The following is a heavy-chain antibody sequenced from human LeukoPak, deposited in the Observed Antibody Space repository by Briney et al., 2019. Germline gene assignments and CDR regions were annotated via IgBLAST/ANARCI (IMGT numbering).Heavy chain of an antibody. CDR3: ARGRIAARGPGVFDI. CDR1: GGSISSGDCY. J-gene: IGHJ3*02. CDR2: IYYSGST. Sequence: SQTLSLTCTVSGGSISSGDCYWSWIRQPPGKGLEWIGYIYYSGSTYYNPSLKSRVTISVDTSKNQFSLKLSSVTAADTAVYYCARGRIAARGPGVFDIWGQGTMVTVSS. V-gene: IGHV4-30-4*08. D-gene: IGHD6-6*01.